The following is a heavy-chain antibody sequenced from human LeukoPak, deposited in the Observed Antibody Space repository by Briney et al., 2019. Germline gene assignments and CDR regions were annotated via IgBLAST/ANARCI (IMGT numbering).Heavy chain of an antibody. D-gene: IGHD3-22*01. CDR1: RVTFRSDS. V-gene: IGHV3-21*01. CDR3: SRDGYDSSGYYYYYYGMDV. CDR2: ISSSSSYI. J-gene: IGHJ6*02. Sequence: GGSLRLSCAAPRVTFRSDSINWGRDTPGEGVERGSSISSSSSYIYYADSVKGRFTISRDNAKNSLYLQMNSLRAEGAAVYYWSRDGYDSSGYYYYYYGMDVWGQGTTVTVSS.